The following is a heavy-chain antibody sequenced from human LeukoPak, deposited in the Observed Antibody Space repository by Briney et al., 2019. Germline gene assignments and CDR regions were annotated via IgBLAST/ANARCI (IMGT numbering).Heavy chain of an antibody. CDR3: ARGGRWELPFDY. CDR2: MNPNSGNT. J-gene: IGHJ4*02. CDR1: GYTFTSYD. V-gene: IGHV1-8*01. D-gene: IGHD1-26*01. Sequence: ASVKVSCKASGYTFTSYDINWVRQATGQGLEWMGWMNPNSGNTGYAQKFQGRVTMTRNTSISTAYMELSSLRSEDTAVYYCARGGRWELPFDYWGQGTLVTVSS.